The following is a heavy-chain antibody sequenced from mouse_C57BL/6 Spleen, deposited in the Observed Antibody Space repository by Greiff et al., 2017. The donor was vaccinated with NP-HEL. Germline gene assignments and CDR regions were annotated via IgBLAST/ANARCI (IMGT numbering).Heavy chain of an antibody. V-gene: IGHV1-81*01. J-gene: IGHJ2*01. CDR3: ARPYGSSPYYFDY. Sequence: VQLQQSGAELARPGASVKLSCKASGYTFTSYGISWVKQRPGQGLEWIGEIYPRSGNTYYNEKFKGKATLPADKSSSTAYMELRSLTSEDSAVYFCARPYGSSPYYFDYWGQGTTLTVSS. D-gene: IGHD1-1*01. CDR2: IYPRSGNT. CDR1: GYTFTSYG.